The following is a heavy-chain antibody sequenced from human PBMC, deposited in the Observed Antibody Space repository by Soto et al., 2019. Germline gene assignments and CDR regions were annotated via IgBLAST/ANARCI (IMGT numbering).Heavy chain of an antibody. V-gene: IGHV4-30-4*01. CDR2: IYYSGST. J-gene: IGHJ4*02. CDR1: GRSISSGDHY. CDR3: ARGPAYYYDSSGYSY. D-gene: IGHD3-22*01. Sequence: PSETLSLTCTVSGRSISSGDHYWSWIRQPPGKGLEWIGSIYYSGSTYYNPSLKSRVAISVDTSKNRFSLKLNSVTAADTAVYYCARGPAYYYDSSGYSYWGQGTLVTVSS.